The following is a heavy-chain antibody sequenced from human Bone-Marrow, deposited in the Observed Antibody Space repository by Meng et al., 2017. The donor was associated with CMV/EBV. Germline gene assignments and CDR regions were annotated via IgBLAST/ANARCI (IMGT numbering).Heavy chain of an antibody. D-gene: IGHD2-2*01. CDR2: ISSSGSTI. CDR3: ARDGDDIVVVPAEMDV. J-gene: IGHJ6*02. CDR1: GFTFSSYE. Sequence: GESLKISCAASGFTFSSYEMNWVRQAPGKGLEWVSYISSSGSTIYYADSVKGRFTISRDTAKNSLYLQMNSLRAEDTAVYYCARDGDDIVVVPAEMDVWGQGTTVTVSS. V-gene: IGHV3-48*03.